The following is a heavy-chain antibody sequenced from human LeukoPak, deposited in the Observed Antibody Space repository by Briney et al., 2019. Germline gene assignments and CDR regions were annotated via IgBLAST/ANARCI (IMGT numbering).Heavy chain of an antibody. J-gene: IGHJ4*02. CDR2: INPNSGDT. CDR3: ATPFRRYGY. Sequence: ASVKVSCKPSGYTFTDYWIHWVRQAPGQGLEWMGWINPNSGDTNYAQNFQGRVTMTRDTSISTAYMELSRLTSGDTAVYYCATPFRRYGYWGLGTLVTVSS. D-gene: IGHD3-10*01. V-gene: IGHV1-2*02. CDR1: GYTFTDYW.